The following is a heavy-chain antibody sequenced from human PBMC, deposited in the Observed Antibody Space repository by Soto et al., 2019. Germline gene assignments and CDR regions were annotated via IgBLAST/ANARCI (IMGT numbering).Heavy chain of an antibody. J-gene: IGHJ5*02. V-gene: IGHV3-23*01. CDR3: AKVMVKNWFDP. D-gene: IGHD5-18*01. Sequence: GALRLSCAASGFTFSSYAMSWVRQAPGKGLEWVSAISGSGGSTYYADSVKGRFTISRDNSKNTLYLQMSSLRAEDTAVYYCAKVMVKNWFDPWGQGTLVTVSS. CDR2: ISGSGGST. CDR1: GFTFSSYA.